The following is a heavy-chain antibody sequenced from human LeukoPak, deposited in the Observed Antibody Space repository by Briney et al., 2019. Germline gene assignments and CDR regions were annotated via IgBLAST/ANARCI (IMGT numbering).Heavy chain of an antibody. J-gene: IGHJ3*02. D-gene: IGHD3-22*01. Sequence: ASVKVSCKASGYTFTSYGISWVRQAPGQGLEWMGGIIPIFGTANYAQKFQGRVTITADESTSTAYTELSSLRSEDTAVYYCAGGDYYDSSVIDDAFDIWGQGTMVTVSS. CDR3: AGGDYYDSSVIDDAFDI. CDR2: IIPIFGTA. V-gene: IGHV1-69*13. CDR1: GYTFTSYG.